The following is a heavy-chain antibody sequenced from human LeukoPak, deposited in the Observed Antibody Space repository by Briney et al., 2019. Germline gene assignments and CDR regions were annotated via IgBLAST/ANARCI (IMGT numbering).Heavy chain of an antibody. Sequence: GGSLRLSCAASGFTFDDYAMHWVRQAPGKGLEWVSGNSWNSGSIGYADSVKGRFTISRDNAKNSLYLQMNSLRAEDTALYYCAKDILGIAAAGTSLDYWGQGTLVTVSS. CDR1: GFTFDDYA. D-gene: IGHD6-13*01. CDR3: AKDILGIAAAGTSLDY. J-gene: IGHJ4*02. CDR2: NSWNSGSI. V-gene: IGHV3-9*01.